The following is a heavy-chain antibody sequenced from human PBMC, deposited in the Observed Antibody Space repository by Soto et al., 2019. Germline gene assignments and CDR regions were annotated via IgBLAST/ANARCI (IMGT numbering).Heavy chain of an antibody. CDR1: GFTFSTTG. J-gene: IGHJ5*02. CDR3: AKDLYGAGWYNYFDP. Sequence: QVHLVESGGGVVQPGRSLRLSCAASGFTFSTTGMHWVRQAPGKGLEWVAMISHDGGVTHYTDSVKGRFTISRDTSNNTVYLQMNSLRPEDTAMYHCAKDLYGAGWYNYFDPWGQGTLVTVSS. D-gene: IGHD6-19*01. CDR2: ISHDGGVT. V-gene: IGHV3-30*18.